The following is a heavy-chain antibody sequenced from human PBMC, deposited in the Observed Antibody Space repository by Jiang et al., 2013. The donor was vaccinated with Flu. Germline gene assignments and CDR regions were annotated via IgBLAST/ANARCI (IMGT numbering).Heavy chain of an antibody. CDR3: ARDSPVTGNTFDI. V-gene: IGHV4-4*02. J-gene: IGHJ3*02. Sequence: LLKPSETLSLTCAVSGGSISRSNWWSWVRQPPGKGLEWIGQIYHSGNTNYNPSLKSRVTISVDNSKNQFSPKLTSVTAADTAVYYCARDSPVTGNTFDIWGQGTMVTVSS. D-gene: IGHD2-21*02. CDR1: GGSISRSNW. CDR2: IYHSGNT.